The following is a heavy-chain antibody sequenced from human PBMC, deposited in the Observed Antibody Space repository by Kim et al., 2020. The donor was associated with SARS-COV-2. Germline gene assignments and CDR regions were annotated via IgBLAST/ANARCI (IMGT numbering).Heavy chain of an antibody. V-gene: IGHV3-30*07. Sequence: DSVKGRFTISRDNSKNTLYLQMNSLRAEDTAVYYCARDRRAEAAWDWFDPWGQGTLVTVSS. CDR3: ARDRRAEAAWDWFDP. J-gene: IGHJ5*02. D-gene: IGHD6-19*01.